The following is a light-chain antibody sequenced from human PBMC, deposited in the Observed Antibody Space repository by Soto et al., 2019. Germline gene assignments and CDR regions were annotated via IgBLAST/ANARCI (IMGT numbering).Light chain of an antibody. Sequence: QSALTQPPSASGSPGQSVAISCTGTSSDVGGYNYVSWYQQHPGKAPKLMIYEVNKRPSGVPDRFSGSKSGNTASLTVSGLQAEDEADYYCCSYAGSHTWVFGGGTKVTVL. V-gene: IGLV2-8*01. CDR2: EVN. J-gene: IGLJ3*02. CDR3: CSYAGSHTWV. CDR1: SSDVGGYNY.